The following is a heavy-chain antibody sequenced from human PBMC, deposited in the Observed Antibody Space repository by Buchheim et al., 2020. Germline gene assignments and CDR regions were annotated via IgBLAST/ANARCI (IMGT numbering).Heavy chain of an antibody. D-gene: IGHD1-26*01. CDR1: GFTFSSYA. J-gene: IGHJ6*02. Sequence: QVQLVESGEGVVQPGRSLRLSCAASGFTFSSYAMHWVRQAPGKGLEWVAVISYDGSNKYYADSVKGRFTISRDNSKTTLYLQMNSLRAEDTAVYYCARDKKWELLLEEDYGMDVWGQGTT. CDR2: ISYDGSNK. V-gene: IGHV3-30-3*01. CDR3: ARDKKWELLLEEDYGMDV.